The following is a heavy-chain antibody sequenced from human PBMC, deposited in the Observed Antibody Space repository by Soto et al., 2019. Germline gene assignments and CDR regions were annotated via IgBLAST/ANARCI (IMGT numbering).Heavy chain of an antibody. D-gene: IGHD1-26*01. CDR1: GGSISSGDYY. J-gene: IGHJ4*02. CDR3: ARDVDSGSPDGRDY. V-gene: IGHV4-30-4*08. Sequence: SETLSLTCTVSGGSISSGDYYWILIRQPPGKGLEWIGYIYYSGSTYYNPSLKSRVTISVDTSKNQFSLKPSSVTAADTAVYYCARDVDSGSPDGRDYWGQGTLVTVSS. CDR2: IYYSGST.